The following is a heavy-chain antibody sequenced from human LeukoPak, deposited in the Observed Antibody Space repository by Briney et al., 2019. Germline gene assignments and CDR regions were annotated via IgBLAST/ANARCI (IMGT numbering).Heavy chain of an antibody. J-gene: IGHJ4*02. CDR3: ARDVDSSGYFDY. CDR1: GGSIRSYY. D-gene: IGHD3-22*01. V-gene: IGHV4-59*01. Sequence: SETLSLTCTVSGGSIRSYYWSWIRQPPGKGLEWIGYIYYSGSTNYNPSLKSRVTISVDTSKNQFSLKLSSVTAADTAVYYCARDVDSSGYFDYWGQGTLVTVSS. CDR2: IYYSGST.